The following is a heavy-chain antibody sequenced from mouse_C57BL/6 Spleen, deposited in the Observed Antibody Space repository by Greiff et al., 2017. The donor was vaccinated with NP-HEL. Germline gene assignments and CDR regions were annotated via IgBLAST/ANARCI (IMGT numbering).Heavy chain of an antibody. Sequence: QVQLQQPGAELVMPGASVKLSCKASGYTFTSYWMHWVKQRPGQGLEWIGEIDPSDSYTNYNQKFKGKSTLTVDKSSSTAYMQLSSLTSEDSAVYYCARRCSSPYYYAMDYWGQGTSVTVSS. CDR2: IDPSDSYT. CDR3: ARRCSSPYYYAMDY. D-gene: IGHD1-1*01. V-gene: IGHV1-69*01. CDR1: GYTFTSYW. J-gene: IGHJ4*01.